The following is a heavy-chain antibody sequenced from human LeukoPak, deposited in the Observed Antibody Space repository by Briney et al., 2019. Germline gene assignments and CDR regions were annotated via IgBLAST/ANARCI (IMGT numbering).Heavy chain of an antibody. V-gene: IGHV4-34*01. Sequence: SETLSLTCAVYGGSFSGYYWSWIRQPPGKGLEWIGEINHSGSTNYNPSLKSRVTISVDTSKNQFSLKLSSLTAADTALYYCSXXYIPDYYDSSGYYYFDYWGQGTLVTVSS. J-gene: IGHJ4*02. CDR2: INHSGST. D-gene: IGHD3-22*01. CDR1: GGSFSGYY. CDR3: SXXYIPDYYDSSGYYYFDY.